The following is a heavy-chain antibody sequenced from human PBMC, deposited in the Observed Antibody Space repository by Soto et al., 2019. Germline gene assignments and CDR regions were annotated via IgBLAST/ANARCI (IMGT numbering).Heavy chain of an antibody. J-gene: IGHJ4*02. D-gene: IGHD3-10*01. V-gene: IGHV3-11*06. Sequence: GGSLRLSCAASGLSFSDYSMTCIRQAPGKGPEWVARISRGGGDTEYADTVKGRFTISRDNAKNSLYLQMDSMRAEDTAVYYCTRGGSSTSYYWEFWGQGTMVTVSS. CDR3: TRGGSSTSYYWEF. CDR2: ISRGGGDT. CDR1: GLSFSDYS.